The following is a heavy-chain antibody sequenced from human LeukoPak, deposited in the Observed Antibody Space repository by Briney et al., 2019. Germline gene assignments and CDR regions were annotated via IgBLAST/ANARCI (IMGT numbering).Heavy chain of an antibody. Sequence: SETLSLTCTVSDGSISTYYWSWIRQPAGKGLEWIGRIYTSGSTKYNPSLKSRVTISVDKSKNQFPLKLTSVTAADTAMYYCARDRSGADYWGQGTLVTVS. CDR1: DGSISTYY. CDR2: IYTSGST. D-gene: IGHD3-10*01. J-gene: IGHJ4*02. V-gene: IGHV4-4*07. CDR3: ARDRSGADY.